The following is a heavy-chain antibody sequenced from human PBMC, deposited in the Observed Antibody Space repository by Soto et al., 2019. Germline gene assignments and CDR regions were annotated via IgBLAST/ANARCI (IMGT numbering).Heavy chain of an antibody. Sequence: QVQLVQSGAEVKKPGSSVKVSCKASGGTFSSYTISWVRQAPGQGLEWMGRIIPILGIANYAQKCQGRVTDTADKNTSTAYMELSSLRSEETDVYYCERSLKSYCSSTSCSYYYYMNVWGKGTTVTGSS. CDR3: ERSLKSYCSSTSCSYYYYMNV. CDR1: GGTFSSYT. V-gene: IGHV1-69*02. CDR2: IIPILGIA. D-gene: IGHD2-2*01. J-gene: IGHJ6*03.